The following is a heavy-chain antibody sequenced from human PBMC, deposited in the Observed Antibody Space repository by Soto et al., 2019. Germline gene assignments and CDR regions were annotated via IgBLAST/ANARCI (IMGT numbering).Heavy chain of an antibody. V-gene: IGHV3-23*01. CDR3: AKLPQGDYYDSSGYYGAFDI. J-gene: IGHJ3*02. Sequence: PGGSLRLSCAASGFTFSSYAMSWVRQAPGKGLERVSAISGSGGSTYYADSVKGRFTISRDNSKNTLYLQMNSLRAEDTAVYYCAKLPQGDYYDSSGYYGAFDIWGQGTMVTVSS. CDR2: ISGSGGST. D-gene: IGHD3-22*01. CDR1: GFTFSSYA.